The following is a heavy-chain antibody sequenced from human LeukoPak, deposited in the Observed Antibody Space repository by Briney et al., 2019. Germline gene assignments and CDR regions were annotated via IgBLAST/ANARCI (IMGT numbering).Heavy chain of an antibody. CDR2: MNPNSGNT. D-gene: IGHD2-2*01. CDR1: VYSVTIYD. CDR3: ARCTSCPQDLDY. J-gene: IGHJ4*02. Sequence: ASVTVSFTGSVYSVTIYDSSWVRGGTGQGPERRAWMNPNSGNTGYAQKFQGRVPITRNPSISTAYMELSSLRSEDTAVYYCARCTSCPQDLDYWGQGTLFTVSS. V-gene: IGHV1-8*03.